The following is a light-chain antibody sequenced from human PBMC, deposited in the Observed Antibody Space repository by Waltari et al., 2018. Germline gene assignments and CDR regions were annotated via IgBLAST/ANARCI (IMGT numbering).Light chain of an antibody. CDR2: QDD. V-gene: IGLV3-1*01. CDR1: TLGDHY. Sequence: SYELTQPPSVSVSPGQTARTPCPGDTLGDHYPSWYQQTPGQSPVLVIYQDDKRPSGIPERFSGSNSGDTATLTIGGTQATDEADYFCQAWDNSTVVFGGGTKLTVL. J-gene: IGLJ2*01. CDR3: QAWDNSTVV.